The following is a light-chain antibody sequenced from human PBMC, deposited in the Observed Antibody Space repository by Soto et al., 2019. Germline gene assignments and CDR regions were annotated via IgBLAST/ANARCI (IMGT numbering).Light chain of an antibody. CDR3: QQFGSSVT. CDR1: QSVSSTY. CDR2: RTS. V-gene: IGKV3-20*01. J-gene: IGKJ1*01. Sequence: IVLTQSPGPLSLSPWERATLSCRASQSVSSTYLAWYQQKPGQAPRLLIYRTSTRATGIPDRFSGSGSGTDFTLTISGLEPEDFAVYYCQQFGSSVTFGQGTKVDIK.